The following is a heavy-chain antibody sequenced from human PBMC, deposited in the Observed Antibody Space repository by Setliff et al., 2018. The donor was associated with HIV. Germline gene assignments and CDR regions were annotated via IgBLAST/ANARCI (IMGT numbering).Heavy chain of an antibody. Sequence: GASVKVSCKASGDTFTSHAISWVRQAPGQGLKWMGGIIPIFGTPNYAQKFKGRLTITADESTSTVYMELSSLRSEDTAVYYCARDSRDIVVVIAPEPEPYYYYGMDVWGEGTTVTVSS. V-gene: IGHV1-69*13. D-gene: IGHD2-15*01. CDR3: ARDSRDIVVVIAPEPEPYYYYGMDV. CDR2: IIPIFGTP. CDR1: GDTFTSHA. J-gene: IGHJ6*04.